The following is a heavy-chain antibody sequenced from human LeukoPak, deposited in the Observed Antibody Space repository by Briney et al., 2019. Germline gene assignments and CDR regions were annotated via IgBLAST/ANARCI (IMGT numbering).Heavy chain of an antibody. CDR3: AKVPSSGSSYFDY. CDR1: EFTFSTYS. Sequence: GGSLRLSCAASEFTFSTYSMNWVRQAPGKGLEWVSTISSTSSYIYYADSVKGRFTISRDNAKNSLDLQMNSLRAEDTAVYYCAKVPSSGSSYFDYWGQGTLVTVSS. V-gene: IGHV3-21*01. CDR2: ISSTSSYI. J-gene: IGHJ4*02. D-gene: IGHD1-26*01.